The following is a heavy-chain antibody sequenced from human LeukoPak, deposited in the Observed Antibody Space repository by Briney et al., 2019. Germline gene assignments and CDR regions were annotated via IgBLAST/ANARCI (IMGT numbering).Heavy chain of an antibody. CDR2: IYSGGNT. V-gene: IGHV3-53*01. CDR1: GSSVSSNY. CDR3: ARGIIWFGELSTHPFDY. Sequence: GGSLRLSCAASGSSVSSNYMSWVRQAPGKGLEWVSIIYSGGNTYYADSVKGRFTISRDNSKNTLYLQMISLRAEDTALYYCARGIIWFGELSTHPFDYWGQGTLVTVSS. J-gene: IGHJ4*02. D-gene: IGHD3-10*01.